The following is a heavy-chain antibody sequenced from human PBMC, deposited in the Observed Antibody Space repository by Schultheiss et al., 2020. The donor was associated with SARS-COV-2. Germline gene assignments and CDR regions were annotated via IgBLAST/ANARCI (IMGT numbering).Heavy chain of an antibody. CDR1: GFTFSSYA. CDR2: ISYDGNNR. V-gene: IGHV3-30*01. D-gene: IGHD5-12*01. Sequence: GGSLRLSCSASGFTFSSYAMHWVRQAPGKGLEWVAVISYDGNNRYYADSVKGRFTISRDNSKNTLYLQMNSLRAEDTAVYYCARWLFDYWGQGTLVTVSS. J-gene: IGHJ4*02. CDR3: ARWLFDY.